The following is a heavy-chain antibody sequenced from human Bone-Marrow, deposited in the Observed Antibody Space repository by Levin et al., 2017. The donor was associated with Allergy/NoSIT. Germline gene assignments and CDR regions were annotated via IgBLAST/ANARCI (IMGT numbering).Heavy chain of an antibody. V-gene: IGHV6-1*01. J-gene: IGHJ4*02. CDR2: TYYRSKWHN. D-gene: IGHD2-15*01. CDR3: ARSSPDFDY. CDR1: GDSVSSNSAA. Sequence: SQTLSLPCAISGDSVSSNSAAWNWIRQSPSRGLEWLGRTYYRSKWHNHYAVSVKSRITIKPDTSKNSFSLQLNSVTPEDAALYYCARSSPDFDYWGQGTLVTVSS.